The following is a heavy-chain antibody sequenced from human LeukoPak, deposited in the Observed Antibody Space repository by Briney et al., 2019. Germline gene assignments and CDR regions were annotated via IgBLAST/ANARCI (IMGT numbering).Heavy chain of an antibody. J-gene: IGHJ4*02. V-gene: IGHV3-30*02. Sequence: GGSLRLSCAASGFTFSSYGMSWVRQAPGKGLEWVAFIRYDGSNKYYADSVKGRFTISRDNSKNTLYLQMNSLRAEDTAVYYCAKDETSGSYYTPRSFDYWGQGTLVTVSS. CDR1: GFTFSSYG. CDR2: IRYDGSNK. CDR3: AKDETSGSYYTPRSFDY. D-gene: IGHD3-10*01.